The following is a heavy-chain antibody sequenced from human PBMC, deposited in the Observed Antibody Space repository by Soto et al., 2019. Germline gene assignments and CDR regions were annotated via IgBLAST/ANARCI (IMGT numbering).Heavy chain of an antibody. CDR2: ISSTGSPM. Sequence: GSLRLSCEASGFTFKIYDMNWVRQAPGKGLEWVSYISSTGSPMYYAESVKGRFTISRDNAKNSLFLQMNSLRGEDTAIYFCARATRRSTLVRGVTTALDYWGQGALVTVSS. J-gene: IGHJ4*02. CDR3: ARATRRSTLVRGVTTALDY. CDR1: GFTFKIYD. V-gene: IGHV3-21*01. D-gene: IGHD3-10*01.